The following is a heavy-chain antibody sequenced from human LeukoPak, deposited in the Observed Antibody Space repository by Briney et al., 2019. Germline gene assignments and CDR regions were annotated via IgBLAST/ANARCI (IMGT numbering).Heavy chain of an antibody. Sequence: GGSLRLSCAASGFTFNSYWMSWVRQAPGKGLEWVANIKQDGSDKYYVDSVKGRFTISRDNAKNSLYLQMNSLRAEDTAVYYCARAQPNYDFWSGPWGYYYGMDVWGQGTTVTVSS. CDR1: GFTFNSYW. CDR2: IKQDGSDK. J-gene: IGHJ6*02. D-gene: IGHD3-3*01. V-gene: IGHV3-7*01. CDR3: ARAQPNYDFWSGPWGYYYGMDV.